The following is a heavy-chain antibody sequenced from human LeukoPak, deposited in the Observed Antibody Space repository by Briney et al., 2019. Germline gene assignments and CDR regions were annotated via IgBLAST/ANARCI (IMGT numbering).Heavy chain of an antibody. Sequence: SETLSLTCAVSGYSISSGYYWGWTRQPPGKGLEWIGSIYHSGSTYYKPSLKSRVTISVDTAKNQFSLKLSSVTAADTAVYYCARVVPAGYYFDYWGQGTLVTVSS. CDR3: ARVVPAGYYFDY. J-gene: IGHJ4*02. CDR2: IYHSGST. D-gene: IGHD2-2*01. V-gene: IGHV4-38-2*01. CDR1: GYSISSGYY.